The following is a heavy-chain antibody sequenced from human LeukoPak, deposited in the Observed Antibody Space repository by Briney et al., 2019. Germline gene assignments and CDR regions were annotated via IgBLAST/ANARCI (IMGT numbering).Heavy chain of an antibody. Sequence: PSETLSLTCAVYGGSFSGYYWSWIRQPPGKGLEWIGEINHSGSTNYNPSLKSRVTISVDTSKNQFSLKLSSVTAADTAVYYCARHAHGDYEDYWGQGTLVTVSS. CDR1: GGSFSGYY. CDR2: INHSGST. J-gene: IGHJ4*02. V-gene: IGHV4-34*01. D-gene: IGHD4-17*01. CDR3: ARHAHGDYEDY.